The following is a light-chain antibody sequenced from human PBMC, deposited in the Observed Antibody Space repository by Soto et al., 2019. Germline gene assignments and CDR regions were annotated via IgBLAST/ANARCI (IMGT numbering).Light chain of an antibody. Sequence: QSALTQPPSASGSPGQSVTISCTGTSSDVGGYTYVSWYQQHPGKAPKLMIYEVSKRPSGVPDRFSGSKSGNTASLTVSGLQAEDEADYYCSSYAGSLYVFGTGTKLTV. CDR1: SSDVGGYTY. V-gene: IGLV2-8*01. CDR3: SSYAGSLYV. J-gene: IGLJ1*01. CDR2: EVS.